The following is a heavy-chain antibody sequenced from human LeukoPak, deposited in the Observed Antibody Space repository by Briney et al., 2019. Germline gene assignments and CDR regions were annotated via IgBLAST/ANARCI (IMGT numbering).Heavy chain of an antibody. D-gene: IGHD2-2*01. CDR1: GGTFSSYA. V-gene: IGHV1-69*04. J-gene: IGHJ6*02. CDR2: IIPILGIA. CDR3: ARSHQLPTRGSGMDV. Sequence: GASVKVSCKASGGTFSSYAISWVRQAPGQGLEWMGRIIPILGIANYAQKFQGRVTITADKSTSTAYMELSSLRSEDTAVYYCARSHQLPTRGSGMDVWGQGTTVTVSS.